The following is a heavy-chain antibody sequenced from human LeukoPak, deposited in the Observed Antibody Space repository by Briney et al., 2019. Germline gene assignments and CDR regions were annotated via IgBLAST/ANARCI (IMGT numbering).Heavy chain of an antibody. J-gene: IGHJ4*02. Sequence: PGGSLRLSCAASGFTFSSYWMSWVRQAPGKGLEWVANINQGGTEKYFVDSVKGRFTISRDTSKNTLYLQMNSLRADDTAVYYCARDLSPVVRASPMGYWGQGTPVTVSS. CDR3: ARDLSPVVRASPMGY. D-gene: IGHD3-10*01. CDR2: INQGGTEK. V-gene: IGHV3-7*01. CDR1: GFTFSSYW.